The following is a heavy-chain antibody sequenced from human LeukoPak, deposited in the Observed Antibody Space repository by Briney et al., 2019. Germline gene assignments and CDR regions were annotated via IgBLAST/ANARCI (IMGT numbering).Heavy chain of an antibody. J-gene: IGHJ2*01. V-gene: IGHV1-18*01. CDR2: ISAYNGNT. CDR3: ARDWDGVAAAGTDWYFDL. D-gene: IGHD6-13*01. CDR1: GHTFTSYG. Sequence: GASVKVSCKASGHTFTSYGISWVRQAPGQGLEWMGWISAYNGNTNYAQKLQGRVTMTTDTSTSTAYMELRSLRSDDTAVYYCARDWDGVAAAGTDWYFDLWGRGTLVTVSS.